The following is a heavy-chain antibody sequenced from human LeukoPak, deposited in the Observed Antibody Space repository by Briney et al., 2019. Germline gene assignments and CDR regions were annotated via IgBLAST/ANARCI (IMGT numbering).Heavy chain of an antibody. J-gene: IGHJ4*02. D-gene: IGHD3-16*01. Sequence: SETLSLTCTVSGGSISSGSYYWSWIRQPAGKGLEWIGRIYTSGSTNYNPSLKSRVTISVDTSRNQFSLKLSSVTAADTAVYYCARIDYDYVWGSYSGFDYWGQGTLVTVSS. CDR1: GGSISSGSYY. CDR2: IYTSGST. V-gene: IGHV4-61*02. CDR3: ARIDYDYVWGSYSGFDY.